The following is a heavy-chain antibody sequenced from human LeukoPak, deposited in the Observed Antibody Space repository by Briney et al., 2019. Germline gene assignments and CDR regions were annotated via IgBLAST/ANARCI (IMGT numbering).Heavy chain of an antibody. Sequence: AGGSLRLSCAASGFTFSSYGMHWVRQAPGKGLEWVAFIRYDGSNKYYADSVKGRFTISRDNSKNTLYLQMNSLRAEDTAVYYCAKMESIAVAEDAFDIWGQGTMVTVSS. D-gene: IGHD6-19*01. CDR3: AKMESIAVAEDAFDI. CDR2: IRYDGSNK. J-gene: IGHJ3*02. CDR1: GFTFSSYG. V-gene: IGHV3-30*02.